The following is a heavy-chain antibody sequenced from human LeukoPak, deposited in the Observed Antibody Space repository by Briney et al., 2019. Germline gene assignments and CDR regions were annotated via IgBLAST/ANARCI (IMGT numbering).Heavy chain of an antibody. CDR1: GFTFDDYG. CDR3: ARVRWELREGAFDI. D-gene: IGHD1-26*01. CDR2: INWNGGST. V-gene: IGHV3-20*01. Sequence: PGGSLRLSCAASGFTFDDYGMSWVRQAPGKGLEWVSGINWNGGSTGYADSVKGRFTISRDNAKNSLYLQMNSLRAEDTALYHCARVRWELREGAFDIWGQGTMVTVSS. J-gene: IGHJ3*02.